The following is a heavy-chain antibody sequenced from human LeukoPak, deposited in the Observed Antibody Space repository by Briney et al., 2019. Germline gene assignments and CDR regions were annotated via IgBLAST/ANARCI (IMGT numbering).Heavy chain of an antibody. Sequence: GSSVKVSCKASGGTFSSYAISWVRQAPGQGLEWMGRIIPILGIVNYAQKFQGRVTITADKSTSTAYMELSSLRSEDTAVYYCARDHVVVVVAATRSSLDYWGQGTLVTVSS. CDR2: IIPILGIV. CDR3: ARDHVVVVVAATRSSLDY. CDR1: GGTFSSYA. J-gene: IGHJ4*02. D-gene: IGHD2-15*01. V-gene: IGHV1-69*04.